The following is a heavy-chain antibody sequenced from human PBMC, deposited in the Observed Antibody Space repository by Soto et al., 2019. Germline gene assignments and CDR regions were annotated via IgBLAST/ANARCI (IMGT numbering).Heavy chain of an antibody. CDR3: AAANSRGEYFYGIDV. J-gene: IGHJ6*02. Sequence: SVKVSCKASGFTFGGSTVQWVRQARGQRLEWIGWVAVGSGSTNYAQDFHERVTITRDVSTSTAYMELRSLRSEDTAVYYCAAANSRGEYFYGIDVWGQGTTVTVSS. D-gene: IGHD2-21*01. CDR1: GFTFGGST. CDR2: VAVGSGST. V-gene: IGHV1-58*01.